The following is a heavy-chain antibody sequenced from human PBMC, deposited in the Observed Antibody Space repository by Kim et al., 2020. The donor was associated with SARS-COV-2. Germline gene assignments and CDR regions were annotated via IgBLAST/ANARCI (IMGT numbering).Heavy chain of an antibody. J-gene: IGHJ3*02. D-gene: IGHD4-17*01. CDR3: AKFPYGHDEDAFDI. V-gene: IGHV3-23*01. Sequence: ADSVKGRFTISRDNSKNTLYLQMNSLRAEDTAVYYCAKFPYGHDEDAFDIWGQGTMVTVSS.